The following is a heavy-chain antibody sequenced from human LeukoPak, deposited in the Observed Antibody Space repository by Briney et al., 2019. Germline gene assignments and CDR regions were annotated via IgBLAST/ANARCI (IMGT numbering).Heavy chain of an antibody. CDR1: GYTFTSYD. D-gene: IGHD6-19*01. CDR2: LSPNSGQT. CDR3: TIGNGVAGDY. J-gene: IGHJ4*02. Sequence: ASVKVSCKASGYTFTSYDINWVRQATGQGLEWMGWLSPNSGQTAYAQKFQGRVTMTRDISISTFYMELSSLTSEDTAVYYCTIGNGVAGDYWGQGTLVTVSS. V-gene: IGHV1-8*01.